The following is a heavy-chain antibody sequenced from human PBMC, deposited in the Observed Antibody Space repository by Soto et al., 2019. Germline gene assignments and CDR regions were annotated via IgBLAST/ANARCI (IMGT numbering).Heavy chain of an antibody. Sequence: ASVKVSCKASGYTFTSYGITWVRQAPGQGLEWMGWISAKKGDTNYAQKLQGRVTMTTDTSTSTIYMELRSLRSDDTAVYYCAGVNTNSAGNWFDPWGQGTLVTVSS. D-gene: IGHD1-1*01. J-gene: IGHJ5*02. CDR1: GYTFTSYG. CDR2: ISAKKGDT. CDR3: AGVNTNSAGNWFDP. V-gene: IGHV1-18*04.